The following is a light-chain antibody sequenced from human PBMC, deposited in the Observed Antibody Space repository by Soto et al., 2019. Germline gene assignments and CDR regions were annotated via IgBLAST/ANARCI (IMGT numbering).Light chain of an antibody. CDR1: HSVNSH. Sequence: MMMPQSPATLSVSPGERVALACRTSHSVNSHVAWYQQKPGKAPRLLLYGASTRATGIPVRLSGSGFGTEFTLTISSLQSEDFAVYYCQQYKNWPLFGQGTRLEIK. V-gene: IGKV3-15*01. CDR3: QQYKNWPL. CDR2: GAS. J-gene: IGKJ5*01.